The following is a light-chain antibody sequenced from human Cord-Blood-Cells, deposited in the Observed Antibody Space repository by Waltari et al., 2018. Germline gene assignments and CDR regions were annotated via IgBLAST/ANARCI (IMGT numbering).Light chain of an antibody. CDR1: SSNLGRNY. J-gene: IGLJ3*02. CDR2: RNN. CDR3: AAWDDSLSGWV. V-gene: IGLV1-47*01. Sequence: QSVLTQPPSASGTPGQRVTISCSGSSSNLGRNYVSWYQQLPGTAPKLLIYRNNQRPSGVPDRCSGSKSGTSASLAISGLRSEDEADYYCAAWDDSLSGWVFGGGTKLTVL.